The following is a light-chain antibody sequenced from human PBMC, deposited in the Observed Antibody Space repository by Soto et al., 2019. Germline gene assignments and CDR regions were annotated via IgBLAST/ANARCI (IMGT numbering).Light chain of an antibody. V-gene: IGKV3-20*01. CDR1: QSISDT. Sequence: EIVMTQSPATLPVSPGGRATVSCRASQSISDTLAWYQQKPGQAPRLLIYSASTRATGIPDRFSGSGSGTDFTLTISRLDPEDFAVYYCQQYGTSLTFGGGTKVDIK. J-gene: IGKJ4*01. CDR3: QQYGTSLT. CDR2: SAS.